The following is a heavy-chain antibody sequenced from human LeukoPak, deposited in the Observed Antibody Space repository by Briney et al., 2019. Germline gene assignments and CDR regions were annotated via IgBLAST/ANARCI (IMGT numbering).Heavy chain of an antibody. CDR2: ISSSGSTI. Sequence: GGSLRLSCAASGFTFSSYEMNWVRQAPGKGLEWVSYISSSGSTIYYADSVKGRFTISRDNAKNSLYLQMNSLRAEDTAVYYCAIVLRYFDWLYLYDYWGQGTLVTVSS. CDR3: AIVLRYFDWLYLYDY. J-gene: IGHJ4*02. D-gene: IGHD3-9*01. CDR1: GFTFSSYE. V-gene: IGHV3-48*03.